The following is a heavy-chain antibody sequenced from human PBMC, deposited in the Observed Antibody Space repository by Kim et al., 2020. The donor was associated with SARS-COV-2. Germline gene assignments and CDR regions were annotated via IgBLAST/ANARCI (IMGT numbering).Heavy chain of an antibody. Sequence: SETLSLTCTLSGCSISSYHGSLIRQPTGKGLERSGSIKYKCRTPDNLAPKSRVTISVATAQNQLSLKLSSLTAADTAGYYCARGGDSSSWSQGRYFDYWGQGTLRTVSS. CDR3: ARGGDSSSWSQGRYFDY. CDR2: IKYKCRT. CDR1: GCSISSYH. J-gene: IGHJ4*02. D-gene: IGHD6-13*01. V-gene: IGHV4-59*01.